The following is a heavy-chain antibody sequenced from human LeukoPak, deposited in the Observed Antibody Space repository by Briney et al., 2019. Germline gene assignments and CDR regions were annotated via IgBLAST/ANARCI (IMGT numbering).Heavy chain of an antibody. CDR1: GGSISSGSYY. V-gene: IGHV4-61*02. CDR2: IYTSGST. CDR3: ARGHYYDSSGYYAVFDY. J-gene: IGHJ4*02. Sequence: PSQTLSLTCTVSGGSISSGSYYWSWIRQPAGKGLEWIGRIYTSGSTNYNPSLKSRVTISLDTSKNQFSLKLSSVTAADTAVYYCARGHYYDSSGYYAVFDYWGQGTLVTVSS. D-gene: IGHD3-22*01.